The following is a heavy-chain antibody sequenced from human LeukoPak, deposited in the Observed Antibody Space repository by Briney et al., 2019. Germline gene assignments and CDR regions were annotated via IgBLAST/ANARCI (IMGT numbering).Heavy chain of an antibody. J-gene: IGHJ6*02. Sequence: GGSLGLSCAASGFTFSSYGMHWVRQAPGKGLEWVAVIWYDGSNKYYADSVKGRFTISRDNSKNTLYLQMNSLRAEDTAVYYCASELRADYYYGMDVWGQGTTVTVSS. CDR3: ASELRADYYYGMDV. V-gene: IGHV3-33*01. CDR2: IWYDGSNK. D-gene: IGHD4-17*01. CDR1: GFTFSSYG.